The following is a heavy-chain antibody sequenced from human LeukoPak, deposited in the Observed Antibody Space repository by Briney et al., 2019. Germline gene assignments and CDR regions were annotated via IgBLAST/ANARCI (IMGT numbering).Heavy chain of an antibody. J-gene: IGHJ4*02. D-gene: IGHD3-22*01. CDR1: GFTFSNAW. V-gene: IGHV3-15*01. Sequence: GGSLRLSCAASGFTFSNAWMSWVRQAPGKGLEWVGRIKSKTDGGTSDYAAPVKGRFTISRDDSKNTLYLQMNSLKTEDTAVYYCTTAGKEYYYDRSGYYYNFDYWGQGTLVTVSS. CDR3: TTAGKEYYYDRSGYYYNFDY. CDR2: IKSKTDGGTS.